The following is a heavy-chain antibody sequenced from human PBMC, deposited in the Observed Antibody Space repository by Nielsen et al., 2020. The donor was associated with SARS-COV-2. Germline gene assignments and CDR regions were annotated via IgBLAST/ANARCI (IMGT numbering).Heavy chain of an antibody. Sequence: VRQMPGKGLEWMGRIDPSDSYTNYSPSFQGQVTISADKSISTAYLQWSSLKASDTAMYYCARRSPGGYSGYGGGRWGYWGQGTLVTVSS. CDR3: ARRSPGGYSGYGGGRWGY. CDR2: IDPSDSYT. V-gene: IGHV5-10-1*04. D-gene: IGHD5-12*01. J-gene: IGHJ4*02.